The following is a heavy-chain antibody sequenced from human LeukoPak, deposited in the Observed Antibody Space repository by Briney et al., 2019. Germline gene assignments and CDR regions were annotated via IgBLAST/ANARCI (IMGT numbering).Heavy chain of an antibody. D-gene: IGHD2-2*01. CDR1: GGTFSSYA. Sequence: SVKVSCKASGGTFSSYAISWVRQAPGQGLEWMGGIIPIFSTANYAQKFQGRVTITADESTSTAYMELSSLRSEDTAVYYCASSHFNIVVVPAAKEGWFDPWGQGTLVTVSS. V-gene: IGHV1-69*13. J-gene: IGHJ5*02. CDR3: ASSHFNIVVVPAAKEGWFDP. CDR2: IIPIFSTA.